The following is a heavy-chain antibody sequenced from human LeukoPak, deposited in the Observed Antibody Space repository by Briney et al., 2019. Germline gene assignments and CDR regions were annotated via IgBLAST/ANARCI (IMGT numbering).Heavy chain of an antibody. D-gene: IGHD1-7*01. V-gene: IGHV3-30*02. CDR1: GFTFSNFG. Sequence: PGGSLRLSCAASGFTFSNFGMHWVRQAPGKGLEWVAFIRYDGSNKYYADSMKGRFTISRDNSKNTLYLQMNSLRAEDTAIYYCAKEEQGDNNWNYAPPFLGDYWGQGTLVTVSS. J-gene: IGHJ4*02. CDR2: IRYDGSNK. CDR3: AKEEQGDNNWNYAPPFLGDY.